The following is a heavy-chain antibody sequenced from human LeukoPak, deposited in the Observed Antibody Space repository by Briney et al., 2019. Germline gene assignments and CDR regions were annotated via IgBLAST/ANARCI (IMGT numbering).Heavy chain of an antibody. CDR2: KNQDGSEI. CDR1: RFTFSSLW. D-gene: IGHD1-1*01. CDR3: ARTWNDGGVDAFDI. Sequence: PGGYLRFSRAASRFTFSSLWMNWLGQGPGNGLKWVANKNQDGSEIYDVESVKGRFTITRDNANNSLYLQMNSLRAEDTALYYCARTWNDGGVDAFDIWGQGTMVTVSS. V-gene: IGHV3-7*01. J-gene: IGHJ3*02.